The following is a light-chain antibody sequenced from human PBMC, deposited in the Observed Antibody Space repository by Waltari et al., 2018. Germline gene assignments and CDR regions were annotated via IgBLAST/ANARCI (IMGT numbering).Light chain of an antibody. Sequence: EIVLTQSPATLSLSPGEGATLSCRASQSVSSSLAWIQQRPGQAPRLLIYDASSRATGIPARFSGSGSGTDFTLTISSLEPEDFAVYYCQQRAFWPPTFGQGTKLEMK. CDR1: QSVSSS. CDR3: QQRAFWPPT. CDR2: DAS. J-gene: IGKJ2*01. V-gene: IGKV3-11*01.